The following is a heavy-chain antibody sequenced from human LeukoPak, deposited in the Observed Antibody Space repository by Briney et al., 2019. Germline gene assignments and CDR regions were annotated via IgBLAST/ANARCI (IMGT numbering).Heavy chain of an antibody. J-gene: IGHJ3*02. CDR2: INPNSGGT. Sequence: GASVKVSCKASGYTFTGYYMHWVRQAPGQGLEWMGRINPNSGGTNYAQKFQGRVTMTRDTSISTAYMELSRLRSDDTAVYYCARDRYWNDAFDIWGQGTMVTVSS. CDR3: ARDRYWNDAFDI. CDR1: GYTFTGYY. V-gene: IGHV1-2*06. D-gene: IGHD1-1*01.